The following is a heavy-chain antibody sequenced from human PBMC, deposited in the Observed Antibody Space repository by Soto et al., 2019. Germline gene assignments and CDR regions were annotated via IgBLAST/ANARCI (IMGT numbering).Heavy chain of an antibody. CDR3: ARIEMASIK. CDR1: SASIRSGGYY. Sequence: KPSETLSLTCSVSSASIRSGGYYWSWLRQSPGKGLEWIGHIYYTGSTFYSPSLKSRLTISLDTSKNQFSLDLRSVTAADTAMYYCARIEMASIKWGRGTLVTVSS. J-gene: IGHJ4*02. V-gene: IGHV4-31*03. CDR2: IYYTGST.